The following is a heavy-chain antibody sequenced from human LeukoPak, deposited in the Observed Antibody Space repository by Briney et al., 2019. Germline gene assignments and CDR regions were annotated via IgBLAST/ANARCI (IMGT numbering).Heavy chain of an antibody. V-gene: IGHV3-21*06. CDR2: ISSSSRYI. Sequence: PGASLRLSCSGSGFTFSSYTMTWVRQAPGKGLEWVSSISSSSRYIYYADSVKGRFTISRDDAKNSLYLQMNSLRAEDTAVYYCARNLDGYNSNFAYWGQGTLVTVSS. CDR3: ARNLDGYNSNFAY. CDR1: GFTFSSYT. D-gene: IGHD5-24*01. J-gene: IGHJ4*02.